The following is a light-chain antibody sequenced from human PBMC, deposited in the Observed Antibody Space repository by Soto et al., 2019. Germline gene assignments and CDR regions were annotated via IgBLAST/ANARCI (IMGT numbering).Light chain of an antibody. CDR3: QQHNSYPWT. J-gene: IGKJ1*01. V-gene: IGKV1-17*01. CDR2: DAS. CDR1: QSVRND. Sequence: DIQMTQSPATLSASVGDRVTITCRASQSVRNDLAWYQQKPGTAPKLLIFDASNLDSGVPSRFSGSGSGTEFTLTISSLQPEDFATYYCQQHNSYPWTFGQGTKVDIK.